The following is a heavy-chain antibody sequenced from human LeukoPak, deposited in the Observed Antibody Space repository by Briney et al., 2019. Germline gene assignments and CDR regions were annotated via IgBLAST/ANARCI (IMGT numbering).Heavy chain of an antibody. CDR3: ARRSSSPIDY. V-gene: IGHV4-39*07. D-gene: IGHD6-13*01. J-gene: IGHJ4*02. CDR1: GGSISSSSYY. Sequence: SETLSLTCTVSGGSISSSSYYWGWIRQPPGKGLEWIGSIYYSGSTYYNPSLKSRATISVDTSKNQFSLKLSSVTAADTAVYYCARRSSSPIDYWGQGTLVTVSS. CDR2: IYYSGST.